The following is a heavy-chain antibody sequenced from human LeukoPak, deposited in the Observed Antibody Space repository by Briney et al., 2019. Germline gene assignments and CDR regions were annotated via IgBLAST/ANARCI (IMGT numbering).Heavy chain of an antibody. V-gene: IGHV3-7*05. Sequence: PGGSLRLSCAASGFTFSSYWMSWVRQAPGKGLEWVANIKQDGSEKYYVDSVKGRFTISRDNAKNSLYLQMNSLRAEDTAVYYCATYWRHFDWLLSDIWGLGTMVTVSS. CDR1: GFTFSSYW. CDR3: ATYWRHFDWLLSDI. D-gene: IGHD3-9*01. CDR2: IKQDGSEK. J-gene: IGHJ3*02.